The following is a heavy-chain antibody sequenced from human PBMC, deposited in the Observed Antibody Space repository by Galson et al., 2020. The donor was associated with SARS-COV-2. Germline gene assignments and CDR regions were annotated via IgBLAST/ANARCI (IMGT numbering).Heavy chain of an antibody. J-gene: IGHJ6*02. CDR1: GGSFSGSH. V-gene: IGHV4-34*01. Sequence: SQTLSLTCAVYGGSFSGSHWSWIRQPPGKALEWIGEINHSGSTNHNPSLKSRVTISVDTSKNQFSLKLSSVTAADTAVYYCASVEYYYDSSGYPQRTYGMDVWGQGTTVTVSS. D-gene: IGHD3-22*01. CDR3: ASVEYYYDSSGYPQRTYGMDV. CDR2: INHSGST.